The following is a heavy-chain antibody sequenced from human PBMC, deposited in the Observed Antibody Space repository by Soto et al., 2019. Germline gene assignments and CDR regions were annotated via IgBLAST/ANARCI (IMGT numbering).Heavy chain of an antibody. CDR3: ERDDRDLTGSCFEY. CDR1: GGSISSGGYY. Sequence: QVQLQESGPGLVKPSQTLSLTCTVSGGSISSGGYYWSWIRQHPGKGLEWIGYIYYSGSTYYNPYLKSRVTISVDTSKKQDSLKLSSVTAADTAVYYCERDDRDLTGSCFEYWGQGTLVIVSS. CDR2: IYYSGST. J-gene: IGHJ4*02. D-gene: IGHD3-9*01. V-gene: IGHV4-31*03.